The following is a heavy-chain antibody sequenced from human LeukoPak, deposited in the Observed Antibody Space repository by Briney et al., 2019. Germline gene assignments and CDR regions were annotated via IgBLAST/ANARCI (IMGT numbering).Heavy chain of an antibody. D-gene: IGHD2-15*01. CDR2: ISSSSSYI. J-gene: IGHJ6*04. CDR1: GFTFSSYS. V-gene: IGHV3-21*01. CDR3: ARGLRGYCSGGSCYSLYPYYYYYGMDV. Sequence: GGSLRLSCAASGFTFSSYSMNWVRQAPGKGLEWVSSISSSSSYIYYADSVKGRFTISRDNAKNSLYLQMNSLRAEDTAVYYCARGLRGYCSGGSCYSLYPYYYYYGMDVWGKGTTVTVSS.